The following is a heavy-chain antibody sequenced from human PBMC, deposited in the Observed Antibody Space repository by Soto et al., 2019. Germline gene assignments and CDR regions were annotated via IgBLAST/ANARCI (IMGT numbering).Heavy chain of an antibody. J-gene: IGHJ4*02. CDR3: ARGRYGDY. Sequence: QVHLVQSGAEVKKPGASVKVSCKGSGYDFTTYGITWVRQAPGQGLEWMAWISAHNGNTDYAQKLQGRVTVTRDTPTSKAYMERRSLRSDDTAVYSCARGRYGDYWGQGALVTVSS. D-gene: IGHD1-1*01. V-gene: IGHV1-18*01. CDR1: GYDFTTYG. CDR2: ISAHNGNT.